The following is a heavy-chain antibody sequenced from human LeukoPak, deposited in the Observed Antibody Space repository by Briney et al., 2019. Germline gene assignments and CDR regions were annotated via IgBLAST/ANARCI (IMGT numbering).Heavy chain of an antibody. CDR1: GGSFSNYY. J-gene: IGHJ4*02. V-gene: IGHV4-34*01. CDR2: VTHHGGT. CDR3: APIFGDYSDFDS. Sequence: SETLSLTCAVSGGSFSNYYLSWVRQPPGEGLEWIGEVTHHGGTNYNPSLKSRVTISVDTSKNQFSLKLRSVAAADTAVYYCAPIFGDYSDFDSWGKGTLVTVSS. D-gene: IGHD4-17*01.